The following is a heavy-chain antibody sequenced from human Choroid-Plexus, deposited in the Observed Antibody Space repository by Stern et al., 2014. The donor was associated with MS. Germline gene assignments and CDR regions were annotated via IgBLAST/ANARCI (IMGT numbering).Heavy chain of an antibody. J-gene: IGHJ5*02. V-gene: IGHV3-30*18. Sequence: VQLVQSGGGVVQPGRPLRLSCVASGFTFGSCAMHWVRQAPGKGLEWVAGVSDDGRNKYYADSVKGRFTISRDNSQNTLYMQMSSLRPEDTAVYYCAKDRQYLTYFFDHWGQGSLVTVSS. CDR1: GFTFGSCA. D-gene: IGHD2/OR15-2a*01. CDR3: AKDRQYLTYFFDH. CDR2: VSDDGRNK.